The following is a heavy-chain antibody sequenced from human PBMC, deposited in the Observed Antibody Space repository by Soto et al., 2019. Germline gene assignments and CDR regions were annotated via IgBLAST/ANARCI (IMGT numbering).Heavy chain of an antibody. CDR2: IWYDGSNK. J-gene: IGHJ6*02. CDR1: GFTFSRYG. Sequence: QVEVVESGGGVVQAGRSLRLSCEVSGFTFSRYGMHWVRQAPGKGLEWVAFIWYDGSNKNYGDSLKGRFTVSRDDLNKTVHFKMKSLSAEDTAVYYCARDMEFVDIVYTIVHHYSFSGMDVWGQGTTVTVSS. D-gene: IGHD5-12*01. V-gene: IGHV3-33*01. CDR3: ARDMEFVDIVYTIVHHYSFSGMDV.